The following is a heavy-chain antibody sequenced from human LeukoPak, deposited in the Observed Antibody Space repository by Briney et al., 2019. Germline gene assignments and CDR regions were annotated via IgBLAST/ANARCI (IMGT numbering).Heavy chain of an antibody. V-gene: IGHV4-59*08. J-gene: IGHJ2*01. D-gene: IGHD3-9*01. Sequence: SETLSLTCTVSGGSISSYYWSWIRQPPGKGLEWIGYIYYSGSTSYNPSLKSRVTISVDTSKNQFSLKLSSVTAADTAVYYCARWDTIADLWGRGTLVTVSS. CDR3: ARWDTIADL. CDR2: IYYSGST. CDR1: GGSISSYY.